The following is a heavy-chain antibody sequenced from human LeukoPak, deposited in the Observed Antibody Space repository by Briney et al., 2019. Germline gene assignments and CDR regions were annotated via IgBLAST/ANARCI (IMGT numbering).Heavy chain of an antibody. V-gene: IGHV3-48*01. CDR1: GFTFSSYS. J-gene: IGHJ4*02. CDR2: ISSSSSTI. D-gene: IGHD6-6*01. CDR3: ARQGDRMAGIAARRNDY. Sequence: PGGSLRLSCAVSGFTFSSYSMNWVRQAPGTGLEWVSYISSSSSTIYYADSVKGRFTISRDNAKNSLYLQMNSLRAEDTAVYYCARQGDRMAGIAARRNDYWGQGTLVTVSS.